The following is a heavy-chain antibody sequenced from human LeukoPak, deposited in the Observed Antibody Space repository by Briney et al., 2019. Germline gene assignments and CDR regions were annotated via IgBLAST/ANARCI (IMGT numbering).Heavy chain of an antibody. CDR3: ARQGTTGTTGYYYYGMDV. J-gene: IGHJ6*02. Sequence: GESLQISCKGSGYSFTNYWIGWVRQMPGKGLEWMGIIYPGDSDTRYSPSFQGQVTISADKSISTAYLQWSSLKASDTAMYYCARQGTTGTTGYYYYGMDVWGQGTTVTVSS. V-gene: IGHV5-51*01. CDR1: GYSFTNYW. D-gene: IGHD1-1*01. CDR2: IYPGDSDT.